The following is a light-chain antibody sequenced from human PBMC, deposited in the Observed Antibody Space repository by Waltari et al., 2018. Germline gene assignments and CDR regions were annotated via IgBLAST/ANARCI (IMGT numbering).Light chain of an antibody. CDR2: EIN. Sequence: QSALTQPPSASGSPGQSITIPCTGTSSDAGGYTYVSWYQQYPGDAPKLIIYEINKRPSGVPHRFSGSKSGNTASLTVSGLQAEDEADYYCTSYAGGNNLGVFGGGTKVTVL. J-gene: IGLJ3*02. CDR1: SSDAGGYTY. CDR3: TSYAGGNNLGV. V-gene: IGLV2-8*01.